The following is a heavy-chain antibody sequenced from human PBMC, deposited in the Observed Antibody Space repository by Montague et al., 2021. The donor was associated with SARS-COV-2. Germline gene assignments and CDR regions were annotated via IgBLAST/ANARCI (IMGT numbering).Heavy chain of an antibody. CDR2: INNSGTT. Sequence: SETLSLTCAVYGGSFSGYNWTWIRKSPATGTEWIVVINNSGTTNNIFNPSLRSRVTISVDTSKSQFSLKLSSVTAVDTGVYYCARWDPQTLTLIGLSGKSASDYWGQGTLVTVSS. D-gene: IGHD3-3*01. CDR1: GGSFSGYN. V-gene: IGHV4-34*01. J-gene: IGHJ4*02. CDR3: ARWDPQTLTLIGLSGKSASDY.